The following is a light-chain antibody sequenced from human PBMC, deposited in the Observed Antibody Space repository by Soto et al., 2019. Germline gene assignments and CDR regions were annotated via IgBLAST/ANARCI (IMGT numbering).Light chain of an antibody. CDR2: DAS. V-gene: IGKV3-11*01. J-gene: IGKJ1*01. Sequence: EIVLTQSPATLSLSPGERATLSCRASQSVSTYLAWYQQRPGQAPRLLIYDASYRATDIPPRFSGSGSGTDFTLTINRLEPEDFAVYYCQQYGSSPFTFGQGTKVDIK. CDR1: QSVSTY. CDR3: QQYGSSPFT.